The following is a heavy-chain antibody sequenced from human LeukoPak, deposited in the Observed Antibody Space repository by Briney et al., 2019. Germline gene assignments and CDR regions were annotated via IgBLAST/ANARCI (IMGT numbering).Heavy chain of an antibody. V-gene: IGHV3-23*01. Sequence: GGSLRLSCAASGFTFSSYAMNWIRQAPGKGLEWVSTISGSGGNTYYTDSVKGRFTISRDNSKNTLYLQMNSLSAEDTALYYCAKDRVAATREVDYWGQGTLVTVSS. CDR1: GFTFSSYA. D-gene: IGHD5-12*01. CDR3: AKDRVAATREVDY. CDR2: ISGSGGNT. J-gene: IGHJ4*02.